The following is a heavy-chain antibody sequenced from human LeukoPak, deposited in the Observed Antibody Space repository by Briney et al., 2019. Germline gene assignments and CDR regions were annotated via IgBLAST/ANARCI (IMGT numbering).Heavy chain of an antibody. CDR2: INHSGST. Sequence: PSETLSLTCAVYGGSFSGYYWSWIRQPPGKGLEWIGQINHSGSTNYNPSLKSRVTISVDTSKNQFSLKLSSVTAADTAVYYCARARGYSYGYHFDYWGQGTLFTVSS. V-gene: IGHV4-34*01. D-gene: IGHD5-18*01. CDR3: ARARGYSYGYHFDY. CDR1: GGSFSGYY. J-gene: IGHJ4*02.